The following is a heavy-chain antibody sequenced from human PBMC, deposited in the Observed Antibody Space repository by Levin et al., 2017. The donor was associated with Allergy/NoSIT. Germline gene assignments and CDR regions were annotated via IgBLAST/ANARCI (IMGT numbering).Heavy chain of an antibody. V-gene: IGHV3-23*01. Sequence: GGSLRLSCAASGFTFSSYAMSWVRQAPGKGLEWVSAISGSGGSTYYADSVKGRFTISRDNSKNTLYLQMNSLRAEDTAVYYCAKEEGYQLLYGKYNWFDPWGQGTLVTVSS. J-gene: IGHJ5*02. CDR1: GFTFSSYA. D-gene: IGHD2-2*02. CDR3: AKEEGYQLLYGKYNWFDP. CDR2: ISGSGGST.